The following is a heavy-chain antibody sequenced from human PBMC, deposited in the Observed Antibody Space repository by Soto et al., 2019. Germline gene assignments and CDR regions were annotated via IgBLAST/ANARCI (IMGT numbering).Heavy chain of an antibody. V-gene: IGHV3-15*01. CDR2: IKSTIDGGAT. CDR3: TTDRRYYYDSGGY. Sequence: EVQLVESGGGLVKPGGSLRLACAASGFTFSKAWMSWVLQAPGQGLEWVGHIKSTIDGGATDYGALVKGRFSISRDDSKKALYLQMNNLETEDTALYYCTTDRRYYYDSGGYWGQGTLVTVSS. D-gene: IGHD3-22*01. J-gene: IGHJ4*02. CDR1: GFTFSKAW.